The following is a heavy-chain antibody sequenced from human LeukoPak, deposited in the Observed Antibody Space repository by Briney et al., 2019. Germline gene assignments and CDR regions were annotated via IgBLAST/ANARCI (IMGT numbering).Heavy chain of an antibody. Sequence: GGSLRLSCAASGFTFSDYYMNWTRQAPGSGLEWISFISGSGDTIYYADSVKGRFTISRDNAKNALYLQMNSLRAEDSAVYYCARRTYYNFWSGYPTSYYYYYYMDVWGKGTTVTVSS. CDR1: GFTFSDYY. J-gene: IGHJ6*03. D-gene: IGHD3-3*01. CDR3: ARRTYYNFWSGYPTSYYYYYYMDV. V-gene: IGHV3-11*01. CDR2: ISGSGDTI.